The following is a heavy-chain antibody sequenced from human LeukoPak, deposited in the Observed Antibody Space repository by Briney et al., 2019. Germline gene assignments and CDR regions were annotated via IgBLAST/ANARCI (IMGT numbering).Heavy chain of an antibody. CDR3: AKSTNGLVQDY. V-gene: IGHV3-48*03. CDR2: ISSSGSTI. J-gene: IGHJ4*02. Sequence: GGSLRLSCAASGFSFSSYEMNWVRQAPGKGLEWVSYISSSGSTIYYADSVKGRFTISRDNAKNSLYLQMNSLRAEDTAVYYCAKSTNGLVQDYWGQGTLVTVSS. CDR1: GFSFSSYE. D-gene: IGHD6-19*01.